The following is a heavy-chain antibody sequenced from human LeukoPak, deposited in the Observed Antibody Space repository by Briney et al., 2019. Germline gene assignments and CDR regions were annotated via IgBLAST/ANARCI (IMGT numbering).Heavy chain of an antibody. D-gene: IGHD6-19*01. CDR3: ARGVDDIAVAGHFDY. CDR2: ISSSGSTI. V-gene: IGHV3-48*03. CDR1: GFTFSSYE. Sequence: PGGSLRLSCAASGFTFSSYEMSWIRQAPGKGLEWVSYISSSGSTIYYADSVKGRFTISRDNAKNSLYLQMNSLRAEDTAVYYCARGVDDIAVAGHFDYWGQGTLVTVSS. J-gene: IGHJ4*02.